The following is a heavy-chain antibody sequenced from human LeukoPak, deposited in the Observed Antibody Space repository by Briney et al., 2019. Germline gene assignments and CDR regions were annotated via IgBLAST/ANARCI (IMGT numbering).Heavy chain of an antibody. CDR2: INHSGST. Sequence: SETLSLTCAVYGGSFSGYYWSWIRQPPGKRLEWIGEINHSGSTNYNPSLKSRVTISLDTSENQSSLKLSSVTAADTAVYYCARGRGVTAIGDAFDIWGQGTMVTVSS. J-gene: IGHJ3*02. V-gene: IGHV4-34*01. CDR3: ARGRGVTAIGDAFDI. CDR1: GGSFSGYY. D-gene: IGHD2-21*02.